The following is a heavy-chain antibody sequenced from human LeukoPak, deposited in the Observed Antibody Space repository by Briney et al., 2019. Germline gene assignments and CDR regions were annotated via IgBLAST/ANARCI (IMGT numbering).Heavy chain of an antibody. J-gene: IGHJ6*02. D-gene: IGHD5-18*01. CDR2: ISGSGAST. CDR3: AKDLEEDTAMVYYYYYGMDV. Sequence: GGSLRLSCAASGFTFSSYAMSWVRQAPGKGLEWVSAISGSGASTYYADSVKGRFTISRDNSKNTLYLQMNSLRAEDTAVYYSAKDLEEDTAMVYYYYYGMDVWGQGTTVTVSS. CDR1: GFTFSSYA. V-gene: IGHV3-23*01.